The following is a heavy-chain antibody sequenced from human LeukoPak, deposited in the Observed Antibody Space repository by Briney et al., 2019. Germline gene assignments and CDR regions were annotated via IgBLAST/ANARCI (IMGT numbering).Heavy chain of an antibody. CDR2: ISHDGNTK. CDR1: GFTFSSYP. Sequence: PGGSLRLSCTASGFTFSSYPMQWVRQAPGEGLEWLTIISHDGNTKYYADSVKGRFTISRDNSKKMLYLQMNALRVEDTAVYYCARDRSDGSGSLDYWGQGTLVTVSS. V-gene: IGHV3-30*04. J-gene: IGHJ4*02. CDR3: ARDRSDGSGSLDY. D-gene: IGHD3-10*01.